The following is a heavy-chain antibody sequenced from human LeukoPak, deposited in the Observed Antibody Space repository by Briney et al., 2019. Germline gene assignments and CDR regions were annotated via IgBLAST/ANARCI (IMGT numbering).Heavy chain of an antibody. CDR2: IFHSGNT. CDR3: ATSGLALLTWFDP. V-gene: IGHV4-30-4*01. D-gene: IGHD1-7*01. Sequence: SQTLSLTCTVSGGSISGGDYYWSWIRQPPEKGLEWVGYIFHSGNTYYNPSLKSRVTISVDTSRNQFSLKLTSVTAADTAVYYCATSGLALLTWFDPWGQGTLVTVSS. J-gene: IGHJ5*02. CDR1: GGSISGGDYY.